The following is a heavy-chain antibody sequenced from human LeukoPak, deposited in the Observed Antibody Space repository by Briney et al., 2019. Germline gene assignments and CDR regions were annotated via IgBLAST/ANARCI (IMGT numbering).Heavy chain of an antibody. D-gene: IGHD3-10*01. Sequence: SETLSLTCTVSGGSISSSSYYWGWIRQPPGKGLEWIGSIYYSGSTYYNPSLKSRVTISVDTSKNQFSLKLSSVTAADTAVYYCARHRYRITMVRGVFDYWGQGTLVIVSS. V-gene: IGHV4-39*01. J-gene: IGHJ4*02. CDR2: IYYSGST. CDR3: ARHRYRITMVRGVFDY. CDR1: GGSISSSSYY.